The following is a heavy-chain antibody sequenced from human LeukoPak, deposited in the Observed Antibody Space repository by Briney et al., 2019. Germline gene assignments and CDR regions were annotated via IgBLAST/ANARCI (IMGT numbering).Heavy chain of an antibody. J-gene: IGHJ3*02. D-gene: IGHD2-2*01. CDR3: ARVLEYCSSTSCAADAFDI. CDR1: GYTFTSYG. V-gene: IGHV1-18*01. Sequence: ASVKVSCKASGYTFTSYGISWVRQAPGQGLEWMGWISAYNGNTNYAQKLQGRVTMTTDTSTSTAYMELRSLRSDDTAVYYCARVLEYCSSTSCAADAFDIWGQGTMVTVSS. CDR2: ISAYNGNT.